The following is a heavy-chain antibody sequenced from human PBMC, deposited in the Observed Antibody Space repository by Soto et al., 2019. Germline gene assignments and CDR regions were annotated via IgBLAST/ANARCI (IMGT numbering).Heavy chain of an antibody. V-gene: IGHV1-69*13. D-gene: IGHD6-6*01. CDR1: GSVFSKFS. J-gene: IGHJ5*02. Sequence: GASVKVSCKASGSVFSKFSISWVRQAPGQGLEWMGGLIPMFGTPHYAPKFQGRLTITADESSSTTFLDLNSLRSDDTAVYYCVGDSAARTWFDPWGQGTLVTVSS. CDR3: VGDSAARTWFDP. CDR2: LIPMFGTP.